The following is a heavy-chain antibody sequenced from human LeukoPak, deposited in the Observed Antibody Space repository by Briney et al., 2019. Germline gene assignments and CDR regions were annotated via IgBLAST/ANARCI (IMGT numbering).Heavy chain of an antibody. CDR1: GGSFSGYY. CDR3: ARGGGGYSSSWYPYYDSSGYYAFDY. V-gene: IGHV4-34*01. D-gene: IGHD3-22*01. Sequence: PSETLSLTCAVYGGSFSGYYWSWIRQPPGKGLEWIGEINHSGSTNYNPSLKSRVTISVDTSKNQFSLKLSSVTAADTAVYYCARGGGGYSSSWYPYYDSSGYYAFDYWGQGTLVTVSS. J-gene: IGHJ4*02. CDR2: INHSGST.